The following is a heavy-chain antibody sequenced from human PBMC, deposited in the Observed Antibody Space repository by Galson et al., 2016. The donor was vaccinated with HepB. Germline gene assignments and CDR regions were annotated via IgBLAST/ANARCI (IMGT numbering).Heavy chain of an antibody. J-gene: IGHJ6*02. D-gene: IGHD3-3*01. Sequence: SLRLSCAASGFTFSLYSMYWVRQAPGKGLEWVSAISGSGGSTHYADSVKGRFTISRDNSKNTLYLQMNGLRAEATAVYYCAKAVTRNTIFGVVTGKEGAHYGMDVWGQGTTVTVSS. V-gene: IGHV3-23*01. CDR3: AKAVTRNTIFGVVTGKEGAHYGMDV. CDR2: ISGSGGST. CDR1: GFTFSLYS.